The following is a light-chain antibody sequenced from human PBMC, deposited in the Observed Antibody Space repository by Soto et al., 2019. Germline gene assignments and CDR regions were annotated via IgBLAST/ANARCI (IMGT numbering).Light chain of an antibody. CDR2: EVR. Sequence: QSALTQPASVSGSPGQSITISCTGTISDVGSYNYVSWYQQHPGKAPKLMIYEVRNRPSGVSDRFSGSKSGKTASLTIFGLQAEDEADYYCSSYTTSTTQVFGGGTQLTVL. J-gene: IGLJ2*01. CDR1: ISDVGSYNY. V-gene: IGLV2-14*01. CDR3: SSYTTSTTQV.